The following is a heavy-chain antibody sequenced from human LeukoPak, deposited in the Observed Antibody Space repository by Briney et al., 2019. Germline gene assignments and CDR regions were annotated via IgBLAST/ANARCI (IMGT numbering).Heavy chain of an antibody. CDR1: GFTFSSYA. CDR3: AKGMRGYYGSGSYYRGDDY. D-gene: IGHD3-10*01. Sequence: GGSLRLSCAASGFTFSSYAMSWVRQAPGKGLEWVSAISGSGGSTYYADSVKGRFTISRDNSKNTLYLQMNSLRAEDTAVYYCAKGMRGYYGSGSYYRGDDYRGQGTLVTVSS. CDR2: ISGSGGST. V-gene: IGHV3-23*01. J-gene: IGHJ4*02.